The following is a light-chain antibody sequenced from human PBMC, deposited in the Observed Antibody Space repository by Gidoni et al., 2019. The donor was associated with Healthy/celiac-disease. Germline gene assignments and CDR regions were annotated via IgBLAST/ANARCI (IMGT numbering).Light chain of an antibody. CDR2: WAS. CDR1: QSVLYSSNHKNY. CDR3: QQYYSTPPSWT. Sequence: DIVMTQSPDSLCVSLCERATINCKSSQSVLYSSNHKNYLSWYQQQPGQPPKLLIHWASTRESGVPDRFSGSGSGTDFTLTISSLQAEAVAVYYCQQYYSTPPSWTFGQGTKVEIK. V-gene: IGKV4-1*01. J-gene: IGKJ1*01.